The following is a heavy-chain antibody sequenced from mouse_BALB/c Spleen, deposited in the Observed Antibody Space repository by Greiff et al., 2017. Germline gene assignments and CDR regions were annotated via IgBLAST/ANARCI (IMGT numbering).Heavy chain of an antibody. D-gene: IGHD1-1*01. V-gene: IGHV5-4*02. J-gene: IGHJ3*01. Sequence: EVQRVESGGGLVKPGGSLKLSCAASGFTFSDYYMYWVRQTPEKRLEWVATISDGGSYTYYPDSVKGRFTISRDNAKNNLYLQMSSLKSEDTAMYDCARGGGYYGSSPWFAYWGQGTLVTVSA. CDR2: ISDGGSYT. CDR3: ARGGGYYGSSPWFAY. CDR1: GFTFSDYY.